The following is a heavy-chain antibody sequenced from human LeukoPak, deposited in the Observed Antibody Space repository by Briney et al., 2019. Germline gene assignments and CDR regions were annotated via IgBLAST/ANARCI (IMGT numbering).Heavy chain of an antibody. CDR2: INPNSGGT. J-gene: IGHJ1*01. CDR3: ARDRYCSSTSCYTGEYFQH. D-gene: IGHD2-2*02. CDR1: GYTFTGYY. Sequence: ASVKVSCKASGYTFTGYYMHWVRQAPGQGLEWMGWINPNSGGTNYAQKFQGRVTMTRDTSISTAYMELSRPRSDDTAVYYCARDRYCSSTSCYTGEYFQHWGQGTLVTVSS. V-gene: IGHV1-2*02.